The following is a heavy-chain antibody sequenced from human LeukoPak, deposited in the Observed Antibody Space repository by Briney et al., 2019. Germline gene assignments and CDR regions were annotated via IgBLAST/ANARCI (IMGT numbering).Heavy chain of an antibody. Sequence: GGTLRLSCAASGFTFSSYGMSWVRQAPGKGLKWVSAISGSGGSTYYADSVKGRFTIPRDNSKNTLYLQMNSLRAEDTALYHCARDSMVRGVIYYYYYMDVWGKGTTVTISS. V-gene: IGHV3-23*01. J-gene: IGHJ6*03. CDR3: ARDSMVRGVIYYYYYMDV. D-gene: IGHD3-10*01. CDR1: GFTFSSYG. CDR2: ISGSGGST.